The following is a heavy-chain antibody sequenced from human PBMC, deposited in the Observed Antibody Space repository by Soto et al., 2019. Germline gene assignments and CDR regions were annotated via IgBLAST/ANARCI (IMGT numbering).Heavy chain of an antibody. CDR3: AKEHFETVRAFDL. Sequence: PGGPLRLSCAASGFPFSDYVMHWVRQAPGKGPEWVAVISFDGTNKNSADSVKGRFTISRHNSKDTVSLQMDSLRPEDTAVYYCAKEHFETVRAFDLWGPGTMVTVSS. CDR2: ISFDGTNK. CDR1: GFPFSDYV. V-gene: IGHV3-30*18. J-gene: IGHJ3*01. D-gene: IGHD3-3*02.